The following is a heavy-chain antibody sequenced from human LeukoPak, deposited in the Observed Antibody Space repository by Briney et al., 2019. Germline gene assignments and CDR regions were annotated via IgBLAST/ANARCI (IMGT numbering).Heavy chain of an antibody. D-gene: IGHD1-1*01. J-gene: IGHJ4*02. CDR3: ARRTQLSDFDY. CDR2: IYYSGST. Sequence: KTGGSLRLSCAASGFTFSDYYMSWIRQPPGKGLEWIGSIYYSGSTYYNPSLKSRVTISVDTSKNQFSLKLSSVTAADTAVYYCARRTQLSDFDYWGQGTLVTVSS. CDR1: GFTFSDYY. V-gene: IGHV4-38-2*01.